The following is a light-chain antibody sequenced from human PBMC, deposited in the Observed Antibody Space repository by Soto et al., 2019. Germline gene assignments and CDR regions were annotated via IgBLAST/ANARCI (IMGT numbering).Light chain of an antibody. Sequence: SALPQPASVSGSPGQSITISCTGTSSDVGGYNYVSWYQQHPGKAPKLMIYDVSNRPSGVSNRFSGSKSGNTASLTISGLQAEDEADYYCSSYTSRSSSTYVFGTGTKVTVL. J-gene: IGLJ1*01. CDR3: SSYTSRSSSTYV. CDR2: DVS. V-gene: IGLV2-14*01. CDR1: SSDVGGYNY.